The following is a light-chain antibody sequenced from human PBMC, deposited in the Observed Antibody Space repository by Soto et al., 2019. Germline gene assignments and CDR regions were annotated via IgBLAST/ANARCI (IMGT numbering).Light chain of an antibody. V-gene: IGLV2-8*01. J-gene: IGLJ2*01. CDR1: SGDVGSYNY. CDR2: EVT. Sequence: QPVLTQPPSASGSPGQSVTISCTGTSGDVGSYNYVSWYQRLPGRAPKLVIYEVTKRPSGVPHRFSGSKSGNTASLTVSGLQAEDEADYYCSSYAGNNNVVFGGGTKVTVL. CDR3: SSYAGNNNVV.